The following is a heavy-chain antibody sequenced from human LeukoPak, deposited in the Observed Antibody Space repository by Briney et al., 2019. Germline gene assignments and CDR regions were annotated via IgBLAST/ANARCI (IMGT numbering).Heavy chain of an antibody. CDR1: GGSVSSGSYY. CDR3: ARGRPYSGGYHLDY. J-gene: IGHJ4*02. CDR2: IYYSGST. V-gene: IGHV4-39*01. Sequence: PSETLSLTCTVSGGSVSSGSYYWSWIRQPPGKGLEWIGNIYYSGSTYYNPSLKSRVTMSVDTSKNQFFLKLNSVTAADTAVYYCARGRPYSGGYHLDYWGQGTLVTVSP. D-gene: IGHD1-26*01.